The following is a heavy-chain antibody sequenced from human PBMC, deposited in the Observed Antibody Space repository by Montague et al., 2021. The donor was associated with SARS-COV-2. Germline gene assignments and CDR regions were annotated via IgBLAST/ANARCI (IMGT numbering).Heavy chain of an antibody. CDR3: ARGYDSSGYQY. D-gene: IGHD3-22*01. CDR1: GFTFSTFW. CDR2: IKQDGSEQ. Sequence: SLRLSCAASGFTFSTFWMTWVRQVPGKGLEWVANIKQDGSEQYYXDSVKVRFTISRDNAKNSLYLQLDSLRAEDTAVYYCARGYDSSGYQYWGQGTLVTVSS. V-gene: IGHV3-7*05. J-gene: IGHJ4*02.